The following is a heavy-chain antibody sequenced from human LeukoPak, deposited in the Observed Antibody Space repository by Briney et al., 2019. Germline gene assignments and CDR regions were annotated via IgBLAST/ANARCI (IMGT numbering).Heavy chain of an antibody. CDR2: IYYSGST. D-gene: IGHD3-22*01. J-gene: IGHJ5*02. CDR1: GGSIRSYY. V-gene: IGHV4-59*01. CDR3: ARVGPLTRIFDP. Sequence: SETLSLTCTVSGGSIRSYYWSWIRQPPGKGLEWIGYIYYSGSTNYNPSLKSRVSISVDTSNNQFSLKLISVTAADTAVYYCARVGPLTRIFDPWGQGTLVTVS.